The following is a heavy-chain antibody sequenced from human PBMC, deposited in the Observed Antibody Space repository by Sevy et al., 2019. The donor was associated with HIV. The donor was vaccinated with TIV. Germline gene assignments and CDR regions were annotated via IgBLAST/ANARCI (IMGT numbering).Heavy chain of an antibody. Sequence: ASVKVSCKASGITFIDYFIHWVRQAPGQGLEWMGWINPNNGGINYAQKFQGRDTMTSDMSSSTAYMELTSLASDDTAMYYCARVDHYGSRGFDIWGRGTMVTDSS. D-gene: IGHD4-17*01. CDR3: ARVDHYGSRGFDI. V-gene: IGHV1-2*02. CDR1: GITFIDYF. CDR2: INPNNGGI. J-gene: IGHJ3*02.